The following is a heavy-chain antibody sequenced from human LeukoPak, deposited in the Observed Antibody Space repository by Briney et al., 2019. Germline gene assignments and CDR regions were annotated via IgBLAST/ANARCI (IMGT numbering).Heavy chain of an antibody. CDR2: IYTSGST. CDR1: GGSFSGYY. D-gene: IGHD6-19*01. CDR3: ARVSSGPYYYYGMDV. J-gene: IGHJ6*02. V-gene: IGHV4-59*10. Sequence: SETLSLTCAVYGGSFSGYYWSWIRQPAGKGLEWIGRIYTSGSTNYNPSLKSRVTMSVDTSKNQFSLKLSSVTAADTAVYYCARVSSGPYYYYGMDVWGQGTTVTVSS.